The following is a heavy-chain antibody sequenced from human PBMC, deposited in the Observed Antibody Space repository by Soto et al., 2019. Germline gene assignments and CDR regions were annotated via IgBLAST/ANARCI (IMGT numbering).Heavy chain of an antibody. D-gene: IGHD6-6*01. CDR2: ISYDGSNK. CDR1: GFTFSSYA. J-gene: IGHJ4*02. Sequence: QVQLVESGGGVVQPGRSLRLSCAASGFTFSSYAMHWVRQAPGKGLEWVAVISYDGSNKYYADSVKGRFTISRDNSKNTLYLQMNSLRAEDTAVYYCARDLDSSSSVFWGQGTLVTVSS. CDR3: ARDLDSSSSVF. V-gene: IGHV3-30-3*01.